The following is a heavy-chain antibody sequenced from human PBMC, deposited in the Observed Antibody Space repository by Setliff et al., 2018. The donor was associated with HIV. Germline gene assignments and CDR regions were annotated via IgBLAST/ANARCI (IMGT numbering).Heavy chain of an antibody. D-gene: IGHD1-1*01. J-gene: IGHJ6*03. CDR1: AFTFTDFG. V-gene: IGHV1-18*01. CDR2: ISAYNGNT. CDR3: ARAGVYNSQNHYYYYYYMDV. Sequence: ASVKVSCKASAFTFTDFGISWVRQAPGQGLEWMGWISAYNGNTIYAQKFLGRVTMTTDISTSTAYMELRSLRSDDTAVYYCARAGVYNSQNHYYYYYYMDVWGKGTTVTVSS.